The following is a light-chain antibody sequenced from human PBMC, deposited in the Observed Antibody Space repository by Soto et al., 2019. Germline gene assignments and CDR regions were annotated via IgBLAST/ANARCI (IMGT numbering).Light chain of an antibody. V-gene: IGKV3-15*01. CDR2: ETS. Sequence: EIVLTQSPATLSVSPGETATLSCRASQGLTDRLAWYQQKPGQTPRLVIYETSTRAAGIPARFSGSGSGTDFTLTISSLLTEDFAVYYCQQHNGWPLTFGGGTKVEIK. CDR3: QQHNGWPLT. J-gene: IGKJ4*01. CDR1: QGLTDR.